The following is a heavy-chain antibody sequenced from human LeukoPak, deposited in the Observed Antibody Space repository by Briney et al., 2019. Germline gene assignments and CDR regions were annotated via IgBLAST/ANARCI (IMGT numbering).Heavy chain of an antibody. CDR1: GYTFTSYD. J-gene: IGHJ4*02. D-gene: IGHD4-23*01. CDR3: ARGSSNSFATGY. V-gene: IGHV1-8*03. CDR2: MNPNSGNT. Sequence: ASVEVSCKASGYTFTSYDINWVRQATGQGLEWMGWMNPNSGNTGYAQKFQGRVTITRNTSISTAYMELSSLRSEDTAVYYCARGSSNSFATGYWGQGTLVTVSS.